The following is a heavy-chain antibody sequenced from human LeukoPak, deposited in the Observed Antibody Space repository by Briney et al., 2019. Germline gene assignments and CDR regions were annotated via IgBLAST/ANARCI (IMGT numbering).Heavy chain of an antibody. D-gene: IGHD5-12*01. J-gene: IGHJ4*02. CDR3: ARPSRDGYNGDY. CDR2: IKLDGSEK. Sequence: PSETLSLTCAVYGGSFSGYYWSWVRQAPGKGLEWVANIKLDGSEKYYVDSVKGRFTISRDNAKNSLYLHMNSLRAEDTAVYYCARPSRDGYNGDYWGQGALVTVSS. V-gene: IGHV3-7*01. CDR1: GGSFSGYY.